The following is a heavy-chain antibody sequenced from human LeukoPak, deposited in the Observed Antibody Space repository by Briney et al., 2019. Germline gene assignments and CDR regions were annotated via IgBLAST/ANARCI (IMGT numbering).Heavy chain of an antibody. D-gene: IGHD1-1*01. Sequence: ASVKVSCKTSGYTFTAYYIHWVRQAPGQGLEWMGWINCNSGGTNYAQKFQGRVTLTRDTSISTAYMELSSLRSDDTAVYYCARDVSRSTTFDYWGQGTLVTVSS. CDR2: INCNSGGT. CDR3: ARDVSRSTTFDY. CDR1: GYTFTAYY. V-gene: IGHV1-2*02. J-gene: IGHJ4*02.